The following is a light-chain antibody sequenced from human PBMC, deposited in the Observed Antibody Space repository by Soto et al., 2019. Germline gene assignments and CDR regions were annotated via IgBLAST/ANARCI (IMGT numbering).Light chain of an antibody. Sequence: DTVMTQSPATLSVSPGETATLSCRASESVVSHLAWYQQKPGQAPRLLIYGVSTRATGIPARFRGSGSETEFTLTISSLQSEDFAVYYCQQYDNWPPWTFGQGTKVEI. J-gene: IGKJ1*01. CDR2: GVS. V-gene: IGKV3-15*01. CDR1: ESVVSH. CDR3: QQYDNWPPWT.